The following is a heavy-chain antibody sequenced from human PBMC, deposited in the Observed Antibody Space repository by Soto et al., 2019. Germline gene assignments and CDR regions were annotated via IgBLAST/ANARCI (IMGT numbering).Heavy chain of an antibody. CDR2: ITCNSGYI. J-gene: IGHJ4*02. CDR3: AKGYCSSTSCQNDY. CDR1: GFTFEDYA. D-gene: IGHD2-2*01. V-gene: IGHV3-9*01. Sequence: EVQLVESGGGLVQPGRSLRLSCAASGFTFEDYAMHWVRQAPGKGLEWVSSITCNSGYITYADSVKGRFTISRDNAKNCLYLQTNSLRAEDTALYYCAKGYCSSTSCQNDYWGQGTLVTVS.